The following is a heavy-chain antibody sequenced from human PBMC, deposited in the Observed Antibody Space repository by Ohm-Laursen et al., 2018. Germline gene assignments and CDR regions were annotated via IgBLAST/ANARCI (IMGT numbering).Heavy chain of an antibody. Sequence: SLRLSCAASGFTFNSYEMNWVRQAPGKGLEWLSYISSSATITYYADSVKGRFTVSRDNAKNSLYLQVNSLRAEDTAVYSCARGRPASYYYYAMDVWGQGTTVTVSS. CDR1: GFTFNSYE. CDR3: ARGRPASYYYYAMDV. J-gene: IGHJ6*02. CDR2: ISSSATIT. V-gene: IGHV3-48*03.